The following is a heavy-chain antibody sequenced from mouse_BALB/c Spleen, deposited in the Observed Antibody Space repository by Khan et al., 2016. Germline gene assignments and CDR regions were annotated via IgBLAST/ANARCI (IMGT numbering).Heavy chain of an antibody. CDR2: IHYSGST. CDR3: TRGDYYGSGY. V-gene: IGHV3-1*02. CDR1: GYSISSGYS. D-gene: IGHD1-1*01. J-gene: IGHJ2*01. Sequence: EVKLLESGPDLVKPSQSLSLTCTVTGYSISSGYSWHWIRQFPGNKLEWMAYIHYSGSTNYNPSLKSRISITRDTSKNQFFLQLISVTTEDTATYSCTRGDYYGSGYWGQGTTLTVSS.